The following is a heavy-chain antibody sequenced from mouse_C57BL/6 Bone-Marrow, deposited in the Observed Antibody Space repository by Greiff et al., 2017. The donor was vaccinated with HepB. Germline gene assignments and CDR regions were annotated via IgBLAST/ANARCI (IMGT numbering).Heavy chain of an antibody. CDR3: ARGDDYDLFAY. D-gene: IGHD2-4*01. Sequence: EVNLVESEGGLVQPGSSMKLSCTASGFTFSDYYMAWVRQVPEKGLEWVANINYDGSSTYYLDSLKSRFIISRDNAKNILYLQMSSLKSEDTATYYCARGDDYDLFAYWGQGTLVTVSA. V-gene: IGHV5-16*01. CDR2: INYDGSST. CDR1: GFTFSDYY. J-gene: IGHJ3*01.